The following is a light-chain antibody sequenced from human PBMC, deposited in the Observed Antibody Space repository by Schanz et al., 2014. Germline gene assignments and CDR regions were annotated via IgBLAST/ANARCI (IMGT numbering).Light chain of an antibody. V-gene: IGLV2-23*03. Sequence: QSALTQPASVSGSPGQSITISCTGTSSDVGNYGLVSWYQLHPGKAPKLIIYEGSQRPSTVSNRFSGSKSDNTASLTISGLQTEDEAHYYCSSYAGTNNFGVFGGGTKLTVL. CDR2: EGS. J-gene: IGLJ3*02. CDR3: SSYAGTNNFGV. CDR1: SSDVGNYGL.